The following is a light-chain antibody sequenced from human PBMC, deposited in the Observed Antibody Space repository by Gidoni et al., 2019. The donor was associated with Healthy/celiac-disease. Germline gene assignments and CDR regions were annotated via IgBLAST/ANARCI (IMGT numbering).Light chain of an antibody. V-gene: IGKV1-39*01. J-gene: IGKJ2*03. Sequence: DIQMTQSPSSLSASVGDRVTITCRESQSISSYLNWYQQKPGKAPKLLIYAASSLQSGVPSRFSGSGSGTDFTLTISSLQPEYFATYYCQQSYSTPLYSFGQGTKLEIK. CDR2: AAS. CDR1: QSISSY. CDR3: QQSYSTPLYS.